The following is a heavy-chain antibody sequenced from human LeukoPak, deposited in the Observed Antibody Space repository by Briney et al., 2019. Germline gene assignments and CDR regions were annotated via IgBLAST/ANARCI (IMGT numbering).Heavy chain of an antibody. Sequence: PSETLSLTCTVSGGSISSYYWSRIRQPPGKGLEWIGYIYYSGSTNYNPSLKSRVTISVDTSKDQFSLKLSSVTAADTAVYYCARVSGTTWYWGQGTLVTVSS. J-gene: IGHJ4*02. CDR2: IYYSGST. V-gene: IGHV4-59*01. CDR1: GGSISSYY. CDR3: ARVSGTTWY. D-gene: IGHD1-1*01.